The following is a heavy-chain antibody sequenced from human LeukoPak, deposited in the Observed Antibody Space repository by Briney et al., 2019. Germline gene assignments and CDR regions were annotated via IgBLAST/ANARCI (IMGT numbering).Heavy chain of an antibody. CDR3: AKAIPEHQSGYSFLYYYYGMDV. CDR2: ISGSGGST. Sequence: PGGSLRLSCAASGFTFSSYAMSWVRQAPGKGLEWVSAISGSGGSTYYADSVKGRFTISRDNSKNTLYLQMNSLRAEDTAVYYCAKAIPEHQSGYSFLYYYYGMDVWGQGTTVTVSS. J-gene: IGHJ6*02. CDR1: GFTFSSYA. V-gene: IGHV3-23*01. D-gene: IGHD5-18*01.